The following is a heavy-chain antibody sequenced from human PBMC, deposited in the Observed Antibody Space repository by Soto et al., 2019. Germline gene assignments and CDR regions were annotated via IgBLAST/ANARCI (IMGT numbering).Heavy chain of an antibody. CDR2: ISAYNGNT. Sequence: ASVKVSCKASGYTFTSYGISWVRQAPGQGLEWMGWISAYNGNTNYAQKLQGRVTMTTDTSTSTAYMELRSLRSDDTAVYYCARDPARDDYVWGSYRFDYHYYGMDVWGQGTTVTVS. CDR3: ARDPARDDYVWGSYRFDYHYYGMDV. D-gene: IGHD3-16*02. V-gene: IGHV1-18*01. J-gene: IGHJ6*02. CDR1: GYTFTSYG.